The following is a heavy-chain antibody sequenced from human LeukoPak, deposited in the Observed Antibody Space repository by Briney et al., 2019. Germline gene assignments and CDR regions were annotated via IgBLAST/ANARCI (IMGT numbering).Heavy chain of an antibody. D-gene: IGHD3-16*02. V-gene: IGHV3-9*01. CDR1: GFTFDDYA. CDR3: AKDGYPRYYYGMDV. Sequence: GGSLRLSCAASGFTFDDYAMHWVRQAPGKGLEWVSGISWNSGSIGYADSVKGRLTISRDNAKNSLYLQMNSLRAEDTALYYCAKDGYPRYYYGMDVWGQGTTVTVSS. J-gene: IGHJ6*02. CDR2: ISWNSGSI.